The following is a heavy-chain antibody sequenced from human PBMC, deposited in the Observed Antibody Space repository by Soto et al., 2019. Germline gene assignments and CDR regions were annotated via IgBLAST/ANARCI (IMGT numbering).Heavy chain of an antibody. CDR3: AKASGRIRFLPDDF. CDR1: GFIFSDYA. Sequence: GGFLRLSCAASGFIFSDYAMNWVRQAPGKGLEWVSGLSGSGGSKHYADSVKGRFSASRDNPRNTLYLQMDSLRVEDTAIYYCAKASGRIRFLPDDFWGQGTLVTVSS. J-gene: IGHJ4*02. CDR2: LSGSGGSK. D-gene: IGHD3-10*01. V-gene: IGHV3-23*01.